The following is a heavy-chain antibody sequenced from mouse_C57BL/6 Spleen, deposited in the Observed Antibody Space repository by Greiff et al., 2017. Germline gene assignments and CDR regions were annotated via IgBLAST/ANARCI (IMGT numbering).Heavy chain of an antibody. J-gene: IGHJ4*01. CDR2: IYPGDGDT. Sequence: VKLQESGPELVKPGASVKISCKASGYAFSSSWMNWVKQRPGKGLEWIGRIYPGDGDTNYNGKFKGKATLTADKSSSTAYMQLSSLTSEDSAVYFCANSNYVNYAMDYWGQGTSVTVSS. V-gene: IGHV1-82*01. D-gene: IGHD2-5*01. CDR3: ANSNYVNYAMDY. CDR1: GYAFSSSW.